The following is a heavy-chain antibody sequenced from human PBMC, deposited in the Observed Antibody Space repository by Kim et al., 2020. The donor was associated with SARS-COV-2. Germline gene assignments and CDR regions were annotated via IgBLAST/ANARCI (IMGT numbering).Heavy chain of an antibody. CDR1: GGSISSGGYS. V-gene: IGHV4-30-2*01. CDR2: IYHSGST. Sequence: TLSLTCAVSGGSISSGGYSWSWIRQPPGKGLEWIGYIYHSGSTYYNPSLKSRVTISVDRSKNQFSLKLSSVTAADTAVYYCARGPGGYYCSDAAYGMD. D-gene: IGHD3-10*01. J-gene: IGHJ6*01. CDR3: ARGPGGYYCSDAAYGMD.